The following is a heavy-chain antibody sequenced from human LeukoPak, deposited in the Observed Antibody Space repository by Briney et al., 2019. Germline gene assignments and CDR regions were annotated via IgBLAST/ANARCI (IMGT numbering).Heavy chain of an antibody. CDR3: ARWSSYDFWSGYFYYYYYMDV. J-gene: IGHJ6*03. V-gene: IGHV1-18*01. Sequence: GASVKVSCKASGYTLTSYGISWVRQAPGQGLEWMGWISAYNGNTNYAQKLQGRVTMTTDTSTSTAYMELRSLRSDDTAVYYCARWSSYDFWSGYFYYYYYMDVWGKGTTVTVSS. CDR2: ISAYNGNT. CDR1: GYTLTSYG. D-gene: IGHD3-3*01.